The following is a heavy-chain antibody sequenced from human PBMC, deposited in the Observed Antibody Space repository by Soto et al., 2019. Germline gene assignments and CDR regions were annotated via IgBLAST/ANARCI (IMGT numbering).Heavy chain of an antibody. CDR3: ARAVIESRRHWYFDL. CDR1: GVIFSSSS. Sequence: EVQLVESGGGLVQPGGSLRLSCAVSGVIFSSSSMSWVRQAPGQGLEWMANINQDGSEIYSVDSVKGRFTISRDNAKNSLYLQMNSLRAEDTAVYFCARAVIESRRHWYFDLWGRGTLVTVSS. D-gene: IGHD6-6*01. V-gene: IGHV3-7*05. CDR2: INQDGSEI. J-gene: IGHJ2*01.